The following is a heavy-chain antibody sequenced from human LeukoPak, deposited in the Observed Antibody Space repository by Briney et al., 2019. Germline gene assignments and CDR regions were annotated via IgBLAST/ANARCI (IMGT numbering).Heavy chain of an antibody. V-gene: IGHV1-8*03. CDR2: ISTYNGNT. J-gene: IGHJ5*02. Sequence: ASVKVSCKASGYTFTSHGISWVRQAPGQGLEWMGWISTYNGNTGYAQQFQGRVTITRNTSINTAYMELSSLTSEDTAVYYCARDITGTARGGWFDPWGQGTLVTVSS. CDR3: ARDITGTARGGWFDP. D-gene: IGHD1-7*01. CDR1: GYTFTSHG.